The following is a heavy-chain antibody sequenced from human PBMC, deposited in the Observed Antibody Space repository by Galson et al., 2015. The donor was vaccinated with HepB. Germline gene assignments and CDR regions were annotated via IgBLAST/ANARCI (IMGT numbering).Heavy chain of an antibody. J-gene: IGHJ3*02. CDR1: GFTFSIYA. Sequence: SLRLSCAVSGFTFSIYAMHWVRQAPGKGLECVAVISYDEINKSYADSVKGRFTISRDNFKKTLYLQMNSLRADDTAVYYCARPTTPLVGGFADAFDIWGQGTVVTVSS. D-gene: IGHD2-15*01. V-gene: IGHV3-30*04. CDR3: ARPTTPLVGGFADAFDI. CDR2: ISYDEINK.